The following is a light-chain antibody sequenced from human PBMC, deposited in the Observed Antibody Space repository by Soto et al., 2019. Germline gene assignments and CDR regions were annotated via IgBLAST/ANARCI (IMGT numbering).Light chain of an antibody. V-gene: IGKV3-20*01. CDR1: QTITSSF. CDR3: QQYGTAPRT. CDR2: AVS. J-gene: IGKJ2*01. Sequence: EVVLTQSPGTLSLSPGERATLSCRTSQTITSSFLAWYQQKPGQAPRLLIYAVSIRATGIPDRFSGSGSGTDFTLTISRLEPEDFAVYYCQQYGTAPRTFGQGTKLEIK.